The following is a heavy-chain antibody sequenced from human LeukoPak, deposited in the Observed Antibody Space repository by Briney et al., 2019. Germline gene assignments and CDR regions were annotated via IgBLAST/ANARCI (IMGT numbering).Heavy chain of an antibody. V-gene: IGHV4-59*01. CDR1: GGSISSYY. J-gene: IGHJ4*02. CDR2: IYDSGNT. CDR3: ARERSGYYGFFDY. Sequence: SETLSLTCTVSGGSISSYYWSWIRQPPGKGLEWIGNIYDSGNTKYNPSLKSRVTISVDTSKNQFSLKLTSVTAAATAVYYCARERSGYYGFFDYWGQGTLVTVSS. D-gene: IGHD3-3*01.